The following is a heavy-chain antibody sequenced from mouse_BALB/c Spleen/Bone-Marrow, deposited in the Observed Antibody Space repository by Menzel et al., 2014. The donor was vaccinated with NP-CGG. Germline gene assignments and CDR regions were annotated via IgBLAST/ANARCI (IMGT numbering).Heavy chain of an antibody. J-gene: IGHJ1*01. D-gene: IGHD2-3*01. CDR1: GYTFTDYV. Sequence: QVQLQQSGPELVKPGASVKMSCKASGYTFTDYVISWVKQRTGQGLEWIGEIYPGSGSTYYNEKFKGKATLTADKSSNTAYMQLSSLTSEDSAVYFCARERSDGYGYFDVWGAGTTVTVSS. CDR2: IYPGSGST. V-gene: IGHV1-81*01. CDR3: ARERSDGYGYFDV.